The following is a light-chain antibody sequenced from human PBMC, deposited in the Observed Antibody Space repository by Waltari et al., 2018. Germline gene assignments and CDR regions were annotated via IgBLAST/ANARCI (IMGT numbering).Light chain of an antibody. CDR1: QSVSNN. CDR3: QQYNDWPLT. CDR2: GAS. Sequence: IVLTQSPATLSLSPGERATLSCRASQSVSNNLAWYQQNPGQAPRLLIYGASSRATGIPERFSGSGSGTDFTLTINSLEPEDFAVYYCQQYNDWPLTFGGGTKVEIK. J-gene: IGKJ4*01. V-gene: IGKV3-15*01.